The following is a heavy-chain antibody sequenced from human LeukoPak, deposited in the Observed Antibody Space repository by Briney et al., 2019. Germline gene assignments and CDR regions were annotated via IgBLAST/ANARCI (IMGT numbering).Heavy chain of an antibody. V-gene: IGHV3-23*01. D-gene: IGHD6-25*01. CDR3: TKDVMTGFSSGWYFGS. Sequence: GGSLRLSCAASGFTIRSFAMSWVRQAPGKGLEWVAVTSGDEDSTHYAESVRGRFIVSTDNSKNSLNLQMNSLRAEDTAVYYCTKDVMTGFSSGWYFGSWGQGTQVTVSS. J-gene: IGHJ4*02. CDR1: GFTIRSFA. CDR2: TSGDEDST.